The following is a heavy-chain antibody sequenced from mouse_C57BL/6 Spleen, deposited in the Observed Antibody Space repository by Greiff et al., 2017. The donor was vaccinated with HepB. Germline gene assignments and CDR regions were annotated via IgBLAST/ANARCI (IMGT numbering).Heavy chain of an antibody. CDR3: ARHNGSSPLWYFDV. J-gene: IGHJ1*03. CDR2: ISSGGSYT. Sequence: DVMLVESGGDLVKPGGSLKLSCAASGFTFSSYGMSWVRQTPDKRLEWVATISSGGSYTYYPDSVKGRFTISRDNAKNTLYLQMSSLKSEDTAMYYCARHNGSSPLWYFDVWGTGTTVTVSS. V-gene: IGHV5-6*02. D-gene: IGHD1-1*01. CDR1: GFTFSSYG.